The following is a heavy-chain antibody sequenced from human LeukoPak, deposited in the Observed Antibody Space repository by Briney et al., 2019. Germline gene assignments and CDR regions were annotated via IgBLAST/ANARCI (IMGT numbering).Heavy chain of an antibody. CDR2: IYHSGST. CDR1: GYSISSGYY. CDR3: ASQYLSGSHRAGRGDY. Sequence: SETLSLTCTVSGYSISSGYYWGWIRQPPGKGLEWIGSIYHSGSTYYNPSLKSRVTISVDTSKNQFSLKLSSVTAADTAVYYCASQYLSGSHRAGRGDYWGQGTLVTVSS. V-gene: IGHV4-38-2*02. J-gene: IGHJ4*02. D-gene: IGHD1-26*01.